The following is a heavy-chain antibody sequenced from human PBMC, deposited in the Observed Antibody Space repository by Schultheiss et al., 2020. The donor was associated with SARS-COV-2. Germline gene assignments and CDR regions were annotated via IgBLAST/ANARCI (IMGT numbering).Heavy chain of an antibody. Sequence: ASVKVSCKASGYTFTSYGISWVRQAPGQGLEWMGWISAYNGNTNYAQKLQGRVTMTTDTSTSTAYMELRSLRSDDTAVYYCARVIDWLPPYYYYYMDVWGKGTTVTVSS. V-gene: IGHV1-18*04. J-gene: IGHJ6*03. D-gene: IGHD3-9*01. CDR1: GYTFTSYG. CDR3: ARVIDWLPPYYYYYMDV. CDR2: ISAYNGNT.